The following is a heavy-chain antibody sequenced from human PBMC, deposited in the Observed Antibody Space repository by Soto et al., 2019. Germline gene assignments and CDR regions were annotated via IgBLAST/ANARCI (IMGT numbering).Heavy chain of an antibody. CDR2: VYDSGSI. Sequence: SETLSLTCTVAGGSIGSDDDYWSWIRQPPGKGLEWIGYVYDSGSIYYNPSLKSRVTISVDRSKNQFSLKLSSVTAADTAVYYCARNRGQTGMDVWGQGTTVTVSS. J-gene: IGHJ6*02. CDR1: GGSIGSDDDY. V-gene: IGHV4-30-4*01. CDR3: ARNRGQTGMDV. D-gene: IGHD1-26*01.